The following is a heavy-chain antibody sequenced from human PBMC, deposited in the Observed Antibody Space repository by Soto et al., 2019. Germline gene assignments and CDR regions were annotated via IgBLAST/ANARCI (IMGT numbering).Heavy chain of an antibody. CDR2: ISGSGDYI. V-gene: IGHV3-11*01. D-gene: IGHD5-12*01. J-gene: IGHJ4*02. CDR3: ARDTYSGGATGIDD. CDR1: GFRFSDNY. Sequence: QVQLVESGGGLVKPGGSLRLSCAASGFRFSDNYMSWIRHSPGKGLEWVSYISGSGDYIYYANSVKGRFTISRDNARNSLHLEMTSLGVEDTAVYYCARDTYSGGATGIDDWGQGTLVTVSS.